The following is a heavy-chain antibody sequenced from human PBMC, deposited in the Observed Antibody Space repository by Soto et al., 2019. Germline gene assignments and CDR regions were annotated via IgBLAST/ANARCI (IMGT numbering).Heavy chain of an antibody. CDR1: GGSISSGGYY. V-gene: IGHV4-31*03. Sequence: SETLSLTCTVSGGSISSGGYYWSWIRQHPGKGLEWIGYIYYSGSTYYNPSLKSRVTISVDTSKNQFSLKLSSVTAADTAVYYCARDLNYYGSGTLGGMDVWGQGTTVTVSS. CDR3: ARDLNYYGSGTLGGMDV. D-gene: IGHD3-10*01. J-gene: IGHJ6*02. CDR2: IYYSGST.